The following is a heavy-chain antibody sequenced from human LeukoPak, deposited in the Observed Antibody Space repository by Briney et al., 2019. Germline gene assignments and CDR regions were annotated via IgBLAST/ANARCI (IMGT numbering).Heavy chain of an antibody. Sequence: AASVKVPCKASGYTFTSYGISWVRQAPGQGLEWMGWISAYNGNTNYAQKLQGRVTMTTDTSTSTAYMELRSLRSDDTAVYYCASNQLALDFDYWGQGTLVTVSS. CDR1: GYTFTSYG. D-gene: IGHD2-2*01. CDR3: ASNQLALDFDY. J-gene: IGHJ4*02. CDR2: ISAYNGNT. V-gene: IGHV1-18*01.